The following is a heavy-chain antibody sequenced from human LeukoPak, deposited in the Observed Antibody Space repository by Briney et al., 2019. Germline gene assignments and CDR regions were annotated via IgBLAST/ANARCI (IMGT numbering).Heavy chain of an antibody. Sequence: PGRSPRLSCAASGFTFSSYAMHWVRQAPGKGLEWVAVISYDGSNKYYADSVKGRFTISRDNSKNTLYLQMNSLRAEDTAVYYCAREGDSGHGSPYYYYGMDVWGQGTTVTVSS. J-gene: IGHJ6*02. V-gene: IGHV3-30*04. CDR2: ISYDGSNK. CDR3: AREGDSGHGSPYYYYGMDV. D-gene: IGHD5-12*01. CDR1: GFTFSSYA.